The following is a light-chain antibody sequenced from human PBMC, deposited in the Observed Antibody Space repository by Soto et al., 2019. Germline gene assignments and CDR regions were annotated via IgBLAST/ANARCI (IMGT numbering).Light chain of an antibody. V-gene: IGLV2-23*02. Sequence: QSALTQPASVSGSPGQSITISCTGTSSDVGSYNLVSWYQQHPGKAPKLMIYEVSKRPSGVSNRFSGSKSGNTASLTISGLQVEDEADYYCCSYAGSSYVFGTGTKVTV. CDR1: SSDVGSYNL. CDR3: CSYAGSSYV. J-gene: IGLJ1*01. CDR2: EVS.